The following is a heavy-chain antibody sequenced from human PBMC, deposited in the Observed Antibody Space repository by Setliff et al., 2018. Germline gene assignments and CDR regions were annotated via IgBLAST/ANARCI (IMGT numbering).Heavy chain of an antibody. Sequence: APVKVSCKASGYTFTSYDINWVRQATGQGLEWMGWMNPNSGNTGYAQKFQGRVTITRNTSISTAYMELSSLRSEDTAVYYCARVKVIVGATPRTYYMDVWGKGTTVTVSS. J-gene: IGHJ6*03. CDR3: ARVKVIVGATPRTYYMDV. CDR2: MNPNSGNT. D-gene: IGHD1-26*01. CDR1: GYTFTSYD. V-gene: IGHV1-8*03.